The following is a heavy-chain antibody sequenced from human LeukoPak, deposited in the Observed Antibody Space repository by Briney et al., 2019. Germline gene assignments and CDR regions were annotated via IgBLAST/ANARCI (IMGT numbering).Heavy chain of an antibody. CDR3: ARGCSSTSCPFPCDYYYYMDV. D-gene: IGHD2-2*01. J-gene: IGHJ6*03. Sequence: ASVKVSCKASGYTFTSYGISWVRQAPGQGLEWMGWISAYNGNTNYAQKLQGRVTMTTDTSMSTAYMELRSLRSDDTAVYYCARGCSSTSCPFPCDYYYYMDVWGKGTTVTVSS. CDR2: ISAYNGNT. V-gene: IGHV1-18*01. CDR1: GYTFTSYG.